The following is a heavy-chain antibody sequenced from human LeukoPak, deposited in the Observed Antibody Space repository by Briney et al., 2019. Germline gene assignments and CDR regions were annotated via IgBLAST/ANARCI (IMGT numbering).Heavy chain of an antibody. J-gene: IGHJ4*02. CDR3: ARDKSSGWYGGHYFDY. V-gene: IGHV6-1*01. CDR2: TYYRAKWYN. Sequence: SQTLSLTSAISGDSVSTNSAAWNWIRQSPSRGLEWLGSTYYRAKWYNDYAVSVKSRITINPDTSKNQFSLQLNSVTPEDTAVYYCARDKSSGWYGGHYFDYWGQGTLVTVSS. CDR1: GDSVSTNSAA. D-gene: IGHD6-19*01.